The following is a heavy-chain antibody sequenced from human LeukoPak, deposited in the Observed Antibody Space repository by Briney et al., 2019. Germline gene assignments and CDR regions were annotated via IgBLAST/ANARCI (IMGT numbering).Heavy chain of an antibody. CDR2: ISYGGHNK. V-gene: IGHV3-30*04. CDR3: ARDRGSDADYYASGTYYS. D-gene: IGHD3-10*01. CDR1: GFSFTTYA. J-gene: IGHJ4*02. Sequence: GRSLRLSCTASGFSFTTYALHWVRQAPGKGLDWVAAISYGGHNKYYADSVKGRFTISRDNSRDTLYLQMNSLRAEDTALYYCARDRGSDADYYASGTYYSWGRGTLVTISS.